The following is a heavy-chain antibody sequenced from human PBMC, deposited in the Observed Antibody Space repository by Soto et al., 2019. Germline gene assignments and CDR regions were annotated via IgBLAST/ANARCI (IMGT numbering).Heavy chain of an antibody. J-gene: IGHJ4*02. D-gene: IGHD2-15*01. Sequence: PGGSLRLSCAASGFTFSSYSMNWVRQAPGKGLEWVSSISSSSSYIYYADSVKGRFTISRDNAKNSLYLQMNSLRAEDTAVYYCAREWCSGGSCYPFDYWGQGTLVTVSS. CDR3: AREWCSGGSCYPFDY. CDR1: GFTFSSYS. CDR2: ISSSSSYI. V-gene: IGHV3-21*01.